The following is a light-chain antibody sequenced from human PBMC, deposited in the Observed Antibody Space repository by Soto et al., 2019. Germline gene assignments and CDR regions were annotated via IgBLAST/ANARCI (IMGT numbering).Light chain of an antibody. CDR2: GAS. Sequence: EIVMTQSPATLSMSPGERATLSCRASQSVSSNLAWYQQKPGQAPRLLIYGASTRATGIPARFSGSGSGTEFTLTISSLQSEDCAVYYCQQYNNGPPWTFGQGTKVEIK. J-gene: IGKJ1*01. CDR1: QSVSSN. CDR3: QQYNNGPPWT. V-gene: IGKV3-15*01.